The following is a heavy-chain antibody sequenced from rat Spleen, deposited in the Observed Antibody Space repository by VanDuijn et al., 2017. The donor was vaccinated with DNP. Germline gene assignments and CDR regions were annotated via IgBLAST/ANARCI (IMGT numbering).Heavy chain of an antibody. CDR1: GFTFSDYY. J-gene: IGHJ4*01. CDR2: ISYDGGST. V-gene: IGHV5-20*01. Sequence: EVQLVESGGGLVQPGRSLKLSCAASGFTFSDYYMAWVRQAPTKGLEWVASISYDGGSTYYRDSVKGRFTISRDNAKSSLYLQMDSLRSEDTATYYCTTAGPYYAMDAWGQGTSVTVSS. CDR3: TTAGPYYAMDA.